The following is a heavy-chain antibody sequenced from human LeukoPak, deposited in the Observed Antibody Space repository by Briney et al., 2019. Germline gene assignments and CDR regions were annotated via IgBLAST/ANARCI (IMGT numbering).Heavy chain of an antibody. CDR2: ISSSGSTI. CDR1: GFTFSSYE. D-gene: IGHD3-9*01. Sequence: GGSLRPSCAASGFTFSSYEMNWVRQAPGKGLEWVSYISSSGSTIYYADSVKGRFTISRDNAKNSLYLQMNSLRAEDTAVYYCARLLLRYFDWLGDVWGKGTTVTVPS. J-gene: IGHJ6*04. CDR3: ARLLLRYFDWLGDV. V-gene: IGHV3-48*03.